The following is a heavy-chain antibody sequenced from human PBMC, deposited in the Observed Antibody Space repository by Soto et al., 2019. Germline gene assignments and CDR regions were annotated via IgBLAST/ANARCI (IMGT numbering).Heavy chain of an antibody. CDR2: IYDSGST. CDR3: AKAIVGVILAAFDI. CDR1: GVSVNSGNYY. Sequence: SEPLSLTCTVSGVSVNSGNYYWSWIRPTPGKGLEWIGYIYDSGSTNYNPSLKSRVTISVDTSKNQFSLKLSSVTAADTAVYYCAKAIVGVILAAFDIWGQGTMVTVSS. D-gene: IGHD1-26*01. V-gene: IGHV4-61*01. J-gene: IGHJ3*02.